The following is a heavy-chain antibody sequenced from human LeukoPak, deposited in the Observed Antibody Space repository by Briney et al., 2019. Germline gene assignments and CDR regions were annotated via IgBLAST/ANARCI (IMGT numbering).Heavy chain of an antibody. Sequence: KTGGSLRLSCAASGFTFSSYSMNWVRQAPGKGLEWVSSISSSSSYIYYADSVEGRFTISRDNAKNSLYLQMNSLRAEDTAVYYCARDDILTGYSDYWGQGTLVTVSS. CDR1: GFTFSSYS. V-gene: IGHV3-21*01. D-gene: IGHD3-9*01. CDR2: ISSSSSYI. J-gene: IGHJ4*02. CDR3: ARDDILTGYSDY.